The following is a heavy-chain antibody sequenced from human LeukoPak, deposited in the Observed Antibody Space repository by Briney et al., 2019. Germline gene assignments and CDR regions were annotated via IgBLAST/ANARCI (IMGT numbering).Heavy chain of an antibody. CDR1: GFTFSTYA. Sequence: PGGSLRLSCAASGFTFSTYAMTWVRQAAEKGLEWVSIINAGGGETYYADSVKGRFTISRDNSKNTLYLQMSSLRVEDTAVYYCGRDPNGDYFGAFEFWGQETLVTVSA. CDR2: INAGGGET. J-gene: IGHJ3*01. CDR3: GRDPNGDYFGAFEF. D-gene: IGHD4-17*01. V-gene: IGHV3-23*01.